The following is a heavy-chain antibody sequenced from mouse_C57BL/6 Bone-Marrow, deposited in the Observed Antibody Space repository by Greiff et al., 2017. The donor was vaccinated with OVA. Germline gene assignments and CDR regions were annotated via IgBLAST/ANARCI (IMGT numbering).Heavy chain of an antibody. Sequence: QVHVKQPGAELVKPGASVKMSCKASGYTFTSYWITWVKQRPGQGLEWIGDIYPGSGSTNYNEKFKSKATLTVDTSSSTAYMQLSSLTSEDSAVYYCAAYYSWYFDVWGTGTTVTVSS. V-gene: IGHV1-55*01. D-gene: IGHD2-12*01. CDR2: IYPGSGST. J-gene: IGHJ1*03. CDR1: GYTFTSYW. CDR3: AAYYSWYFDV.